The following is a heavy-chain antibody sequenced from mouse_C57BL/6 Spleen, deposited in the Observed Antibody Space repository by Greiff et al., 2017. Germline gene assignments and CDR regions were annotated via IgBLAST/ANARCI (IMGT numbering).Heavy chain of an antibody. Sequence: VQRVESGAELVKPGASVKLSCKASGYTFTSYWMHWVKQRPGQGLEWIGMIHPNSGSTNYNEKFKSKATLTVDKSSSTAYMQLSSLTSEDSAVYYCARNYYGSSYDYWGQGTTLTVSS. V-gene: IGHV1-64*01. CDR2: IHPNSGST. CDR3: ARNYYGSSYDY. D-gene: IGHD1-1*01. J-gene: IGHJ2*01. CDR1: GYTFTSYW.